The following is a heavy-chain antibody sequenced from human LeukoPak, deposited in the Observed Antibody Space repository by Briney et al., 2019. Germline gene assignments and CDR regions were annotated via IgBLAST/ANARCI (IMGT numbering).Heavy chain of an antibody. Sequence: GASVKVSCKASGGTFSSYAISWVRQAPGQGLEWMGRIIPIFGTANYAQKFQGRVTITTDESTSTAYMELSSLRSEDTAVYYCASSRSLDFWSGYSGYWGQGTLVTVSS. CDR2: IIPIFGTA. CDR1: GGTFSSYA. V-gene: IGHV1-69*05. D-gene: IGHD3-3*01. CDR3: ASSRSLDFWSGYSGY. J-gene: IGHJ4*02.